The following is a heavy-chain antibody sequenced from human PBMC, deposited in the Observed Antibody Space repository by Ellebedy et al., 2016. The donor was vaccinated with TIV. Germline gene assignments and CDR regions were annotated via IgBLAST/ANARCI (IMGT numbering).Heavy chain of an antibody. CDR3: ARDLAAGKQYYYYYGMDA. CDR2: ISTYNGNT. Sequence: AASVKVSCKTSGYNFTTYGVSWVRQAPGQGLEWMGWISTYNGNTKYAQRLQGRVTMPTDTSTSTAYMELRSLRSDDTAVYYCARDLAAGKQYYYYYGMDAWGQGTTVTVSS. D-gene: IGHD6-13*01. CDR1: GYNFTTYG. J-gene: IGHJ6*02. V-gene: IGHV1-18*01.